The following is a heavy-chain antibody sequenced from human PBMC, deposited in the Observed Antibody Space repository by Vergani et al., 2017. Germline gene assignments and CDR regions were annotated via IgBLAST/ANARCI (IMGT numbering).Heavy chain of an antibody. Sequence: QLQLQQSGPGLVKPSETLFLTCTVSADSISSGSYYWGWIRQPPGKSLEWIGSIYYSGSSHYNPSLKSRVTISVDSSMNRLFMNLTSVTAADTAVYYCAADISRNWFDYWGQGTLVTVSS. CDR2: IYYSGSS. CDR1: ADSISSGSYY. V-gene: IGHV4-39*07. J-gene: IGHJ5*01. CDR3: AADISRNWFDY. D-gene: IGHD3-3*02.